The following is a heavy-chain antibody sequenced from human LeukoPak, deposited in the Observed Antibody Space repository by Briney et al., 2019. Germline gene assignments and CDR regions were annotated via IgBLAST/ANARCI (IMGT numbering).Heavy chain of an antibody. Sequence: PGGSLRLSCAASGFTFSSYEMNWVRQAPGKGLEWVSYISSSGSTIYYADSVKGRFTISRDNAKNSLYLQMNSLRAEDTALYYCAKDSYDSSGRFDYWGQGTLVTVSS. V-gene: IGHV3-48*03. D-gene: IGHD3-22*01. CDR3: AKDSYDSSGRFDY. J-gene: IGHJ4*02. CDR2: ISSSGSTI. CDR1: GFTFSSYE.